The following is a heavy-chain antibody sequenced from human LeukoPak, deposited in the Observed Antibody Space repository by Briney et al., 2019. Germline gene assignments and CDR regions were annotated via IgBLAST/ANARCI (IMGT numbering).Heavy chain of an antibody. V-gene: IGHV4-39*01. D-gene: IGHD3-22*01. CDR1: GGSISSSSYY. Sequence: SETLSLTCTVSGGSISSSSYYWGWIRQPPGKGLEGIGSIYYSGSTYYNPSLKSRVTISVDTSKNQFSLKLSSVTAADTAVYYCARGGRDSSGYKTYSVDYWGQGTLVTVSS. CDR2: IYYSGST. CDR3: ARGGRDSSGYKTYSVDY. J-gene: IGHJ4*02.